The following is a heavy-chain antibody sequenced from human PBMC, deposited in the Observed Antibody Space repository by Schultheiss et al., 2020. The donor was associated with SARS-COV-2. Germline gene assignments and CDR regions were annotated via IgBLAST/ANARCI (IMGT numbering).Heavy chain of an antibody. D-gene: IGHD3-22*01. V-gene: IGHV1-18*04. CDR3: ARNYYDSSGRHGWDYFDY. Sequence: ASVKVSCKASGYTFTSYGISWVRQAPGQGLEWMGWISAYNGNTNYAQKLQGRVTMTTDTSTSTAYMELRSLRSDDTAVYYCARNYYDSSGRHGWDYFDYWGQGTLVTVSS. CDR2: ISAYNGNT. J-gene: IGHJ4*02. CDR1: GYTFTSYG.